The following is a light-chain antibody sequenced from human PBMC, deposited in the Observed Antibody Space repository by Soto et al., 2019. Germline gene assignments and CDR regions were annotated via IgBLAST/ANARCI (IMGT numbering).Light chain of an antibody. J-gene: IGLJ1*01. CDR2: GVT. Sequence: QSALTQPASVSGSPGQSITISCTGSSSDVGHSNHVSWYQQHPGKAPKLIIYGVTNRPSGISNRFSGSKSGSTASLTISGLQPEDEADYYCNSYTISTTYVFGTGTKLTV. CDR1: SSDVGHSNH. V-gene: IGLV2-14*03. CDR3: NSYTISTTYV.